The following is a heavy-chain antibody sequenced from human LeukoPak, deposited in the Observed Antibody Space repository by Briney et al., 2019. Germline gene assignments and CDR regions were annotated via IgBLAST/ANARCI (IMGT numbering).Heavy chain of an antibody. J-gene: IGHJ4*02. CDR1: GGSISSDH. CDR3: AREGGHGVAGMFDN. V-gene: IGHV4-59*01. CDR2: IYYTGST. D-gene: IGHD6-19*01. Sequence: SETLSLTCTVSGGSISSDHWSWIRQPPGKGLEWIGYIYYTGSTNYNPSLTSRVTISVDRSKKQFSLNLRSVTTADTAVYYCAREGGHGVAGMFDNWGQGILVTVS.